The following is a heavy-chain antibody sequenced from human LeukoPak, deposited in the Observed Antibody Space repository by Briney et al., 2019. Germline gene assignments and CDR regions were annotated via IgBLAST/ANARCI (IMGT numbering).Heavy chain of an antibody. CDR3: ARATYYYGSGSYGDWFDP. CDR2: MNPNSGNT. V-gene: IGHV1-8*03. CDR1: GYTFTSYD. Sequence: ASVKVSCKASGYTFTSYDINCVRQATGQGLEWMGWMNPNSGNTGYAQKFQGRVTITRNTSISTAYMELSILISADTAVYYCARATYYYGSGSYGDWFDPWGQGTLVTVSS. J-gene: IGHJ5*02. D-gene: IGHD3-10*01.